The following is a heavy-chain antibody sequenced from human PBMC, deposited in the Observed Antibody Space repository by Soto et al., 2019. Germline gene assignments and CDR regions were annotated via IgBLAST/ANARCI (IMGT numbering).Heavy chain of an antibody. J-gene: IGHJ5*02. D-gene: IGHD5-18*01. V-gene: IGHV3-23*01. Sequence: SLRLSCAASGFTFSSYAMSWVRQAPGKGLEWVSAISGSGGSTYYADSVKGRFTISRDNSKNTLYLQMNSLRAEDTAVYYCAKDGYSYGLRNWFDPWGQGTLVTVSS. CDR1: GFTFSSYA. CDR2: ISGSGGST. CDR3: AKDGYSYGLRNWFDP.